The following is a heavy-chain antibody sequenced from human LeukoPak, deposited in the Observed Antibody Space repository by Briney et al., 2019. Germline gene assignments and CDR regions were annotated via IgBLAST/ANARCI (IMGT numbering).Heavy chain of an antibody. CDR3: ARGDYDILTGYSESGPH. CDR2: ISWNSGSI. V-gene: IGHV3-9*01. D-gene: IGHD3-9*01. J-gene: IGHJ4*02. Sequence: PGGSLRLSCAASGFTFDDYAMHWVRQAPGKGLEWVSGISWNSGSIGYADSVKGRFTISRDNAKNSLYLQMNSLRAEDTAVYYCARGDYDILTGYSESGPHWGQGTLVTVSS. CDR1: GFTFDDYA.